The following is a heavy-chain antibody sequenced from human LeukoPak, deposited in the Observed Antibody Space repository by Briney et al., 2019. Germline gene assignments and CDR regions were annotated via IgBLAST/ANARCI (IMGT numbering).Heavy chain of an antibody. Sequence: PGGSLRLSCAASGFTVSNNFFTWVRQAPGKGLEWVSIIYNVGDTYYVDSVKGRFTISRDNSKNTLHLQMDSLRVEDTAVYYCARTVAGLPLDAFDIWGQGTMVTVSS. D-gene: IGHD6-19*01. CDR3: ARTVAGLPLDAFDI. CDR2: IYNVGDT. CDR1: GFTVSNNF. V-gene: IGHV3-53*01. J-gene: IGHJ3*02.